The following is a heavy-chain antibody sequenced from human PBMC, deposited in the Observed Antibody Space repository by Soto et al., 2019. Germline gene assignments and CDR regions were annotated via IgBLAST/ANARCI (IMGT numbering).Heavy chain of an antibody. Sequence: GGSLRLSCAASGFTFSSYAMHWVRQAPGKGLEWVAVISYDGSNKYYADSVKGRFTISRDNSKNTLYLQMNSLRAEDTAVYYCARGRFAATMVRCLAAFDIWGQGTMVTVSS. J-gene: IGHJ3*02. CDR1: GFTFSSYA. CDR2: ISYDGSNK. CDR3: ARGRFAATMVRCLAAFDI. D-gene: IGHD3-10*01. V-gene: IGHV3-30-3*01.